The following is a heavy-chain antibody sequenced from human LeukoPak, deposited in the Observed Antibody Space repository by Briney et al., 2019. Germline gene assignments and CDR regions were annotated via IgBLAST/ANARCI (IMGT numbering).Heavy chain of an antibody. CDR2: ISHDGSNK. D-gene: IGHD3-16*01. CDR1: GFPFSDYG. V-gene: IGHV3-30*18. J-gene: IGHJ4*02. Sequence: GGSLRLSCAASGFPFSDYGMYWVRQAPGKGLEWLAVISHDGSNKHYADSVKGRITISRDNSMNTLYLQMNSLTAEDTAVYYCAKVRWGSDNALDSWGQGTLVTGSS. CDR3: AKVRWGSDNALDS.